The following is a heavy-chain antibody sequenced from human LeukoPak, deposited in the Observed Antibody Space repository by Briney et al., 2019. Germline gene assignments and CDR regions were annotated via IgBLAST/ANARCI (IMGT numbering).Heavy chain of an antibody. CDR3: ARVNRGYSSSWYGNDAFDI. Sequence: GASVKVSCKASGYTFTGYYMHWVRQAPGQGLEWMGWINPNSGGTNYAQKFQGRVTMTRDTSISTAYMELSRLRSDDTTVYYCARVNRGYSSSWYGNDAFDIWGQGTMVTVSS. CDR1: GYTFTGYY. D-gene: IGHD6-13*01. J-gene: IGHJ3*02. V-gene: IGHV1-2*02. CDR2: INPNSGGT.